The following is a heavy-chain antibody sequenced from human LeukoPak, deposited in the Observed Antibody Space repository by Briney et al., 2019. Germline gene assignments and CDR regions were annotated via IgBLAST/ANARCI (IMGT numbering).Heavy chain of an antibody. CDR2: ISYGGTTI. CDR1: GFRFNTYW. Sequence: GGSLRLSCAASGFRFNTYWMSWVRQAPGKGLEWLSYISYGGTTIYYADSVKGRFTISRDNAKNSLYLQMNSLRVEDTAVYYCARSNNYDSSGWGYWGQGTLVTVSS. J-gene: IGHJ4*02. D-gene: IGHD3-22*01. V-gene: IGHV3-11*01. CDR3: ARSNNYDSSGWGY.